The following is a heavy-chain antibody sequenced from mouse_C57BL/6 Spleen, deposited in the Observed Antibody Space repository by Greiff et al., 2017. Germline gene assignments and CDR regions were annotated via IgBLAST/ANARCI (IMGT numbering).Heavy chain of an antibody. D-gene: IGHD4-1*01. CDR1: GYTFTSYD. V-gene: IGHV1-85*01. CDR3: ARRWDGIYWYFDV. Sequence: QVQLQQSGPELVKPGASVKLSCKASGYTFTSYDINWVKQRPGQGLEWIGWIYPRDGSTKYNEKFKGKATLTVDTSSSTAYMELHSLTSEDSAVYFCARRWDGIYWYFDVWGTGTTVTVSS. CDR2: IYPRDGST. J-gene: IGHJ1*03.